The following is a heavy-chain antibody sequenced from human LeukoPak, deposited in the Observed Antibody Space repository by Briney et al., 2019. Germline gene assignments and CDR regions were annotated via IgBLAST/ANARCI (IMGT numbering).Heavy chain of an antibody. Sequence: SQTLSLTCAISGDSVSSNSAAWNWIRQSPSRGLEWLGRTYYRSKWYNDYAVSVKSRITINPDTSKNQFSLQLNSVTPEDTAVYYCARDSLLAVADTIWAKDYYYYGMDVWGQGTTVTVSS. V-gene: IGHV6-1*01. CDR3: ARDSLLAVADTIWAKDYYYYGMDV. CDR1: GDSVSSNSAA. D-gene: IGHD6-19*01. J-gene: IGHJ6*02. CDR2: TYYRSKWYN.